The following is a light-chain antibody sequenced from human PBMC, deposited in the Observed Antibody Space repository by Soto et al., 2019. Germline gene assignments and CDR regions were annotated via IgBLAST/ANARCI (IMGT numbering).Light chain of an antibody. V-gene: IGKV1-5*03. J-gene: IGKJ1*01. CDR2: KAS. CDR3: QHYNSYPWT. CDR1: QSITSW. Sequence: DIQMTQSPSTLSASVGDRVTITCRASQSITSWLAWYQQKPGKAPKLLIYKASSLESGVPSRFSGSGSGTEFTLTISSLQPDDFATYYCQHYNSYPWTFGQGTKV.